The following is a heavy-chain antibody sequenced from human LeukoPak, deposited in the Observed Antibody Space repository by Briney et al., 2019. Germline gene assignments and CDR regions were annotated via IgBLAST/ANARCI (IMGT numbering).Heavy chain of an antibody. J-gene: IGHJ6*02. D-gene: IGHD4-17*01. Sequence: GGSLRLSCAASGFTFSSCGMHWVRQAPGKGLEWVANMKYDGSEKYYVDSVKGRFTISRDNAKNSLYLQMNSLRAEDTAVYYCARTTRKYGTYYYGVDVWGQGTTVTVSS. CDR2: MKYDGSEK. CDR1: GFTFSSCG. V-gene: IGHV3-7*03. CDR3: ARTTRKYGTYYYGVDV.